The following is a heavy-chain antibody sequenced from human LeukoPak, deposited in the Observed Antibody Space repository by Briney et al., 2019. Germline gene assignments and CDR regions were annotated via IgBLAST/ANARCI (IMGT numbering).Heavy chain of an antibody. Sequence: PGGSLRLSCATSGFTFSSYAMSWVRQAPGKGLEWVGRIKSKTDGGTTDYAAPVKGRFTISRDDSKNTLYLQMNSLKTEDTAVYYCTTDRFPNDYYDSMGVFDIWGQGTMVTVSS. CDR2: IKSKTDGGTT. CDR1: GFTFSSYA. D-gene: IGHD3-22*01. J-gene: IGHJ3*02. CDR3: TTDRFPNDYYDSMGVFDI. V-gene: IGHV3-15*01.